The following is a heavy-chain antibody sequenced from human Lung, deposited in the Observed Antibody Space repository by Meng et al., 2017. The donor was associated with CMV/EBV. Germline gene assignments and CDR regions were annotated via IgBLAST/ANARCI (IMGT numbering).Heavy chain of an antibody. D-gene: IGHD6-6*01. CDR2: IVPINAIT. V-gene: IGHV1-69*02. Sequence: SXXVSXKASGGTFSSYTITWVRQAPGQGLEWMGWIVPINAITSYAQKFQGRVTITADRSTSTAYMELTSLRSEDTAVYYCAWSSIAEYYYQYGMDVWGQGTTVTVSS. CDR3: AWSSIAEYYYQYGMDV. J-gene: IGHJ6*02. CDR1: GGTFSSYT.